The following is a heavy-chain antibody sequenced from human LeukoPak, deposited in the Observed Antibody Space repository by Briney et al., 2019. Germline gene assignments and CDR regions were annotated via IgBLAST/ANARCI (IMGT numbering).Heavy chain of an antibody. Sequence: SETLSLTCTVSGGSISSSSCYWVWLRQPPGKGLEGIVSYYYSGSTYYNPSLKSRVTISVDSSKNQFSLKLSSVTTADTAVYYCARVRQQLVLNYYYYYYMDVWGKGTTVTISS. J-gene: IGHJ6*03. CDR3: ARVRQQLVLNYYYYYYMDV. D-gene: IGHD6-13*01. CDR1: GGSISSSSCY. V-gene: IGHV4-39*07. CDR2: YYYSGST.